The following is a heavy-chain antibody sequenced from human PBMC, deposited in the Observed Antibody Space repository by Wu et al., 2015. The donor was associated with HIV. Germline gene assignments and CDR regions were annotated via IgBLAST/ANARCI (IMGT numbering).Heavy chain of an antibody. CDR1: GYTFTSYY. J-gene: IGHJ5*02. Sequence: QVQLVQSGAEVKKPGASVKVSCKASGYTFTSYYMHWVRQAPGQGLEWMGIINPSGGSTSYAQKFQGRVTMTRDTSTSTVYMELSSLRSEDTAVYYCARSHESITGTTRLNWFDPWGQGTLVTVSS. CDR3: ARSHESITGTTRLNWFDP. D-gene: IGHD1-20*01. V-gene: IGHV1-46*03. CDR2: INPSGGST.